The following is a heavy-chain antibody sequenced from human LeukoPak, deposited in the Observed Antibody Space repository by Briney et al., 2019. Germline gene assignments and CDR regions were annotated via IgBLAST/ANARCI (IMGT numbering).Heavy chain of an antibody. CDR1: GYKFTNYD. D-gene: IGHD2-21*02. CDR3: AKTPRGGDIDF. V-gene: IGHV1-8*01. Sequence: ASVKVSCKASGYKFTNYDINWVRQATGQGLEWMGWMNPKNGDTGYAQKFQGRVTMTRSTSINTAYMDLSSLTSEDTAVYFCAKTPRGGDIDFWGQGIPVIVSS. CDR2: MNPKNGDT. J-gene: IGHJ4*02.